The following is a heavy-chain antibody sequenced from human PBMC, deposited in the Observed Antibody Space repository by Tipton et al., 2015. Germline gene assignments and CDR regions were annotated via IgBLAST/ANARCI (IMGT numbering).Heavy chain of an antibody. J-gene: IGHJ4*02. CDR2: IDWNGGRT. D-gene: IGHD6-13*01. CDR1: GFTFDDYG. Sequence: VQLVQSGGGLVQPGRSLRLSCAASGFTFDDYGMTWVRQVPGKGLEWVAGIDWNGGRTGYADSVKGRFIISRDNAQNSLFLQMNSLTAEDTAFYYCAREGSSWYFGVYWGQGTLVSVSS. CDR3: AREGSSWYFGVY. V-gene: IGHV3-20*04.